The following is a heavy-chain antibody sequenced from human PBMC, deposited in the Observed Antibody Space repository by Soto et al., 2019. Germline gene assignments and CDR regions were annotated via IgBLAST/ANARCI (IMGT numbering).Heavy chain of an antibody. D-gene: IGHD3-9*01. Sequence: QLQESGPGLVKPSETLSLTCSVSGDSINSDKYYWGWIRQPPGKGLEWIGSIYYRGNTYYNQSLQTRVTIPLDKSKSQFSLRLNSVTAADSAVYFCARLEGLATISYYFDFWGQGAQVTVSS. V-gene: IGHV4-39*01. CDR2: IYYRGNT. J-gene: IGHJ4*02. CDR3: ARLEGLATISYYFDF. CDR1: GDSINSDKYY.